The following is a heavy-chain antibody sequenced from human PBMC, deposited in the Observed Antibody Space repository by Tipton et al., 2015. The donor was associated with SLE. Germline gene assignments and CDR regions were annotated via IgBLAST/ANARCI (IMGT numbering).Heavy chain of an antibody. V-gene: IGHV4-59*01. CDR2: IYYSGST. Sequence: TLSLTCTVSGGSISSYYWSWIRQPPGKGLEWIGYIYYSGSTNYNPSLKSRVTISVDTSKNQFSLKLSSVTAADTAVYYCARENRTAAGYYFDCWGHGTLVTVSS. J-gene: IGHJ4*01. CDR1: GGSISSYY. D-gene: IGHD6-13*01. CDR3: ARENRTAAGYYFDC.